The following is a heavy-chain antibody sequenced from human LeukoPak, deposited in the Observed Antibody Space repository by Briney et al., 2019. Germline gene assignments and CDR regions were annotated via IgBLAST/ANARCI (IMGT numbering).Heavy chain of an antibody. D-gene: IGHD5-18*01. CDR3: ARARREQLWNRPLLKYGMDV. CDR1: GGSFSGYY. J-gene: IGHJ6*04. CDR2: INHSGST. V-gene: IGHV4-34*01. Sequence: SETLSLTCAVYGGSFSGYYWSWIRQPPGKGLEWIGEINHSGSTNYNPSLKSRVTISVDTSKNQFSLKLSSVTAADTAVYYCARARREQLWNRPLLKYGMDVWGKGTTVTVSS.